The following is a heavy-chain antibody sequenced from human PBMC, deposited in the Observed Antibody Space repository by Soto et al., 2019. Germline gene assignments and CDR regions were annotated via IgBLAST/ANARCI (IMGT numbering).Heavy chain of an antibody. CDR2: IYYSGST. Sequence: SETLSLTCTVSGGSISSGGYYWSWIRQHPGKGLEWIGYIYYSGSTYYNPSLKSRVTISVDTSKNQFSLKLSSVTAADTAVYYCARGLSGYDNNWFDPWGQGTLVTVSS. CDR1: GGSISSGGYY. J-gene: IGHJ5*02. V-gene: IGHV4-31*03. D-gene: IGHD5-12*01. CDR3: ARGLSGYDNNWFDP.